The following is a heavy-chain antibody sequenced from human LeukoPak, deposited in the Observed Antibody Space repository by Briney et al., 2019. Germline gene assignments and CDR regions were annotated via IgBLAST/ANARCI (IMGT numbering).Heavy chain of an antibody. V-gene: IGHV4-61*02. CDR3: ARDQVARDIVVVLTATGTIDY. J-gene: IGHJ4*02. Sequence: SQTLSLTCTVSGGSISSGNFYWSWIRQPAGKGLEWIGRIYTSGSTNYNPSLKSRVTISVDTSKNQFSLKLSSVTAADTAVYYCARDQVARDIVVVLTATGTIDYWGQGTLVTVSS. CDR1: GGSISSGNFY. D-gene: IGHD2-15*01. CDR2: IYTSGST.